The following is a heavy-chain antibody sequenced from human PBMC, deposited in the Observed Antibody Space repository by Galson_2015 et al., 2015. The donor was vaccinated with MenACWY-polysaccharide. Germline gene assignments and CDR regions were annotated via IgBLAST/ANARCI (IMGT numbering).Heavy chain of an antibody. J-gene: IGHJ4*02. Sequence: SLRLSCAASGFTFSSYDMHWVRQPTGKGLEWVSAIGTAGDTYYPGSVKGRLTISRENAKNSLYLQMNSLRAGDTAIYYCVRDSRGGIGYHYWGQGTLVTVSS. CDR2: IGTAGDT. CDR1: GFTFSSYD. V-gene: IGHV3-13*04. CDR3: VRDSRGGIGYHY. D-gene: IGHD5-12*01.